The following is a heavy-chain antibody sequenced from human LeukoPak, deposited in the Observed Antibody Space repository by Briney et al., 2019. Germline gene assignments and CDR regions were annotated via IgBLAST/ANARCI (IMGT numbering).Heavy chain of an antibody. D-gene: IGHD6-6*01. CDR1: GGSISSSSYY. Sequence: PSETLSLTCTVSGGSISSSSYYWGWIRQPPGKGLEWIGSIYYSGSTYYNPSPKSRVTISVDTSKNQFSLKLSSVTAADTAVCYCARLSGYSSSSRYYYYYMDVWGKGTTVTVSS. J-gene: IGHJ6*03. V-gene: IGHV4-39*01. CDR3: ARLSGYSSSSRYYYYYMDV. CDR2: IYYSGST.